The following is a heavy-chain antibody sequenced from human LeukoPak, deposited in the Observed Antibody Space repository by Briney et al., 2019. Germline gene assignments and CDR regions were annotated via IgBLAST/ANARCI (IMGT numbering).Heavy chain of an antibody. J-gene: IGHJ6*03. Sequence: SETLSLTCSVSGGSISSSSYYWNWIRQPPGKGLERVGSIYYSGTTYYNSSLKSRVTISEDTSKNRFSLMLTSVTPADTAVYYCARQVSDYFYYYIDVWGEGTTVIVSS. CDR2: IYYSGTT. CDR1: GGSISSSSYY. CDR3: ARQVSDYFYYYIDV. V-gene: IGHV4-39*01.